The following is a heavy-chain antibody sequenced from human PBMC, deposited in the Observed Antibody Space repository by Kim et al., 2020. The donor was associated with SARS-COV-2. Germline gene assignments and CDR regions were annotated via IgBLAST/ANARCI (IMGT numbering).Heavy chain of an antibody. D-gene: IGHD3-16*01. V-gene: IGHV1-18*01. CDR1: GYTFTSYG. J-gene: IGHJ5*02. CDR3: ARVDVMVPAWGSRWFDP. CDR2: INAYNGDT. Sequence: ASVKVSCKASGYTFTSYGISWVRQAPGQGLEWMGWINAYNGDTNYAQRLQGRITLTTDTSTTTAYMELRSLRSDDTAVYYCARVDVMVPAWGSRWFDPWGQGTLVTVSS.